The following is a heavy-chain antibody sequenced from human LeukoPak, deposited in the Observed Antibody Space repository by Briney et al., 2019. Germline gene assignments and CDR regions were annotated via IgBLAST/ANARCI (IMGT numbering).Heavy chain of an antibody. V-gene: IGHV3-23*01. CDR3: AKFGPITMVRGVPGDY. CDR2: ISGSGGST. J-gene: IGHJ4*02. D-gene: IGHD3-10*01. Sequence: GGSLRLSCAASGFTFSSYAMSWVRQAPGKGLEWVSAISGSGGSTYYADSVKGRFTISRDNSKNTLYLQMNSLRAEDTAVYYCAKFGPITMVRGVPGDYWGQGTLVIVSS. CDR1: GFTFSSYA.